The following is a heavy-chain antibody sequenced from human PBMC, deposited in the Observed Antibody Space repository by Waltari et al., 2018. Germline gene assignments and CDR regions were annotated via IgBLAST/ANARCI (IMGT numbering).Heavy chain of an antibody. CDR1: EFPFKDFY. D-gene: IGHD5-18*01. CDR3: ARTQVRPSYGYDYYYYGMDV. Sequence: QVQLVGSGGGLVTPGGSLTLSCTASEFPFKDFYMSWYRQAPGTGLEWLSYLSVSGSIIHYADSVKGRLTISRENAKNSLYLQMNTLIAEDTAVYYCARTQVRPSYGYDYYYYGMDVWGQGTTVTVSS. J-gene: IGHJ6*02. V-gene: IGHV3-11*04. CDR2: LSVSGSII.